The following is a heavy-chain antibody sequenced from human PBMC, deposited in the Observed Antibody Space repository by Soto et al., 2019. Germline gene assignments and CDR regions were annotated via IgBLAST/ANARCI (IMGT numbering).Heavy chain of an antibody. CDR3: ARAESGYSGPLYYYYYYMDV. CDR1: GGSINSGGYY. V-gene: IGHV4-31*03. J-gene: IGHJ6*03. D-gene: IGHD5-12*01. CDR2: IYYSGST. Sequence: QVQLQESGPGLVKPSQTLSLTCTVSGGSINSGGYYWSWIRQHPGKGLEWIGYIYYSGSTYYNPSLKSRVTISVDTSKNQFSLKLSSVTAADTAVYYCARAESGYSGPLYYYYYYMDVWGKRDHGHRLL.